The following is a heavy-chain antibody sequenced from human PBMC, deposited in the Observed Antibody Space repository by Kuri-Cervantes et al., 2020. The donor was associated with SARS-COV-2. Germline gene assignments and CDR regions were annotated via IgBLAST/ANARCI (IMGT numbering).Heavy chain of an antibody. Sequence: LRLSCAVSGVSVTGGTYSWAWIRQAAGKGLEWIGHLDTSGSSTYNPSLTGRVTISLDPSNNQVSLRLTSATAADTAVYYCGKVSWLQLWRRYSDSWGQGTLVTVSS. J-gene: IGHJ4*02. CDR3: GKVSWLQLWRRYSDS. CDR2: LDTSGSS. D-gene: IGHD5-24*01. V-gene: IGHV4-61*09. CDR1: GVSVTGGTYS.